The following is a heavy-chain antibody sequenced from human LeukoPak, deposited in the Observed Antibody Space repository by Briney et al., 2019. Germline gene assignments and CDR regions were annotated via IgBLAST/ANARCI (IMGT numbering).Heavy chain of an antibody. J-gene: IGHJ4*02. CDR2: ISVYNGNT. V-gene: IGHV1-18*01. CDR3: ARTCSSSSCYMVH. Sequence: AASVKVSCKASGYTFANFGITWVRQAPGQGLEWMGWISVYNGNTNYAQNLQGRVTLTTDTSTSTAYMEPRSLRSDDTALYYCARTCSSSSCYMVHWGQGTLVTVSS. D-gene: IGHD2-2*02. CDR1: GYTFANFG.